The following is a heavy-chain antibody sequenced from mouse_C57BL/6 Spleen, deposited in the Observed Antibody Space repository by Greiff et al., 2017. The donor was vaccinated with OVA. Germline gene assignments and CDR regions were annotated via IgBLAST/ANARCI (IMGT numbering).Heavy chain of an antibody. Sequence: VQLQQPGAELVKPGASVKLSCKASGYTFTSYWMQWVKQRPGQGLEWIGEIDPSDSYTNYNQKFKGKATLTVDTSSSTAYMQLSSLTSEDSAVYYCARGTTVDPYWGQGTTLTVSS. D-gene: IGHD1-1*01. CDR1: GYTFTSYW. CDR3: ARGTTVDPY. V-gene: IGHV1-50*01. CDR2: IDPSDSYT. J-gene: IGHJ2*01.